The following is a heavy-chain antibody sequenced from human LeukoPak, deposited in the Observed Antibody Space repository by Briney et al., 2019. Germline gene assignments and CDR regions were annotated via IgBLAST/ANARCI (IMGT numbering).Heavy chain of an antibody. Sequence: GGSLRLSCAVSGFTFSSYWMGWVRQAPGKGLEWVANIKQDGSEKNYVDSVMGRFTISRDNAKNSLYLQMNSLRAEDTAVYYCAKARGVAAPPLDYWGQGTLVTVSS. CDR2: IKQDGSEK. CDR1: GFTFSSYW. CDR3: AKARGVAAPPLDY. D-gene: IGHD6-13*01. J-gene: IGHJ4*02. V-gene: IGHV3-7*01.